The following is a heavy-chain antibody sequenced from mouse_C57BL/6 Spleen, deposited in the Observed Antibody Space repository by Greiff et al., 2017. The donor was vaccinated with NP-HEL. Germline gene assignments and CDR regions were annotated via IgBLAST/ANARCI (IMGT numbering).Heavy chain of an antibody. J-gene: IGHJ1*03. CDR3: ARDPVFYWYFDV. Sequence: EVMLVESEGGLVQPGSSMKLSCTASGFTFSDYYMAWVRQVPEKGLEWVANINYDGSSTYYLDSLKSRFIISRDNAKNILYLQMSSLKSEDTATYYCARDPVFYWYFDVWGTGTTVTVSS. CDR2: INYDGSST. CDR1: GFTFSDYY. V-gene: IGHV5-16*01.